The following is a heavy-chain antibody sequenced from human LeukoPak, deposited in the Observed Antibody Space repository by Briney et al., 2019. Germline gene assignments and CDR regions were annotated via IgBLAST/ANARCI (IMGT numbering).Heavy chain of an antibody. Sequence: ASVKVSCKAPGGTFSSYAISWVRQAPGQGLEWMGGIIPIFGTANYAQKFQGRVTITADESTSTAHMELSSLRSEDTAVYYCARDPGANSFFDYWGQGTLVTVSS. D-gene: IGHD1-26*01. CDR2: IIPIFGTA. V-gene: IGHV1-69*13. CDR1: GGTFSSYA. CDR3: ARDPGANSFFDY. J-gene: IGHJ4*02.